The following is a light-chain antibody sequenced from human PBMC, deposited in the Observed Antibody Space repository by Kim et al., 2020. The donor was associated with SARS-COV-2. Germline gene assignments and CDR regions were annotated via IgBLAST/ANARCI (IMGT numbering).Light chain of an antibody. CDR2: AAS. CDR1: QSISSY. Sequence: DIQMTQSPSSLSASVGDRVTITCRASQSISSYLNWYQQKPGKAPKLLIYAASSLQSGVPSRFSGSGSGTDFTLTISSLQPENFATYYCRQSYSTPWTFGQRTKVDIK. CDR3: RQSYSTPWT. V-gene: IGKV1-39*01. J-gene: IGKJ1*01.